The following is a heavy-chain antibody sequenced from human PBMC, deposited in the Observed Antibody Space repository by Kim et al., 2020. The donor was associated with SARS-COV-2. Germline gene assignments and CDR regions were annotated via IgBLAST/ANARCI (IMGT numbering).Heavy chain of an antibody. J-gene: IGHJ6*02. V-gene: IGHV3-23*01. CDR2: GGGDVT. D-gene: IGHD1-26*01. Sequence: GGGDVTYYAESVKGRFTISRDNSKDPVYLQMSSLIAGDTALYFCTGSLDVWGQGTTVTVSS. CDR3: TGSLDV.